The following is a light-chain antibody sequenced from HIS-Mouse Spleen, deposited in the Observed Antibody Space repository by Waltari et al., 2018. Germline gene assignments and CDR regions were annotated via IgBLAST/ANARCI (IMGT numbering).Light chain of an antibody. CDR3: QQLNSYPRT. V-gene: IGKV1-9*01. CDR1: QGISSY. Sequence: DIQLTQSPSFLSASVGDRVTITCRASQGISSYLAWYQQKPGKAPKLLIYAASTMQSGVPSRFSGSRSGTEFTLTISSLQPEDVATYYCQQLNSYPRTFGQGTKVEIK. J-gene: IGKJ1*01. CDR2: AAS.